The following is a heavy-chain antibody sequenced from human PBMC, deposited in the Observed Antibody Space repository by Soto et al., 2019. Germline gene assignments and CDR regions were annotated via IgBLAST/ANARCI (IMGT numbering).Heavy chain of an antibody. V-gene: IGHV5-51*01. J-gene: IGHJ6*02. Sequence: GESLKISCKGSGYSFTSYWVGWVRQMPGKGLEWMGIIYPGDSDTRYSPSFQGQVTISADKSISTAYLQWSSLKASDTAMYYCARRGIAAPEGYYYYGMDVWGQGTTVTSP. CDR3: ARRGIAAPEGYYYYGMDV. CDR1: GYSFTSYW. CDR2: IYPGDSDT. D-gene: IGHD6-13*01.